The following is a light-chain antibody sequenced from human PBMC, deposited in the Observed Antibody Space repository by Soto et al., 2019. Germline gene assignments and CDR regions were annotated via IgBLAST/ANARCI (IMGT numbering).Light chain of an antibody. CDR1: SSDVGGYNY. J-gene: IGLJ1*01. V-gene: IGLV2-11*01. CDR3: SSFASTHTYV. CDR2: DVS. Sequence: SALTQPRSLSGSPGQSVTISCTGTSSDVGGYNYVSWYQQHPGKAPKLMIYDVSKRPSGVSHRFSGSKSGNTASLTISGLQAEDEADYYCSSFASTHTYVFGTGTKVTVL.